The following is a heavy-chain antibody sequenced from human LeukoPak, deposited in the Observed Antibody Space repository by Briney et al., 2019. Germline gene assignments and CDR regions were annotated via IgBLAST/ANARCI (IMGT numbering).Heavy chain of an antibody. CDR3: AKHSRAVVVAAKDY. D-gene: IGHD2-15*01. Sequence: GGSLRLSCAASGFTFSNYAMSWVRQAPGKGLEWVSGISSSGTNTYYADSVKGRFTISRDNSKNTLYLQMNSLRAEDTAIYYCAKHSRAVVVAAKDYWGQGSLVTVPS. V-gene: IGHV3-23*01. J-gene: IGHJ4*02. CDR1: GFTFSNYA. CDR2: ISSSGTNT.